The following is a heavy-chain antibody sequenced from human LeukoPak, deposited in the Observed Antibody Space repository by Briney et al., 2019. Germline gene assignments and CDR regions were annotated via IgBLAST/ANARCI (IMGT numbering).Heavy chain of an antibody. J-gene: IGHJ4*02. V-gene: IGHV4-59*01. Sequence: SETLSLTCVVSGASFTSSPLNWIRQLPGKGLEWIGCLSYTGKTDYNPSLTSRVTISLGTSKTQVSLKLRSVTAADTAVYDGSQGYIEPFDHWGQGTLVTVSS. D-gene: IGHD5-24*01. CDR2: LSYTGKT. CDR1: GASFTSSP. CDR3: SQGYIEPFDH.